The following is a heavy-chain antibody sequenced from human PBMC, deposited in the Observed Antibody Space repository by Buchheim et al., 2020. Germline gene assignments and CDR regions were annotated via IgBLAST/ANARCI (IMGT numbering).Heavy chain of an antibody. D-gene: IGHD5-12*01. CDR2: INPNSGGT. CDR1: GYTFTGYY. V-gene: IGHV1-2*04. J-gene: IGHJ4*02. CDR3: ARSGLVGYSGYYIDY. Sequence: QVQLVQSGAEVKKPGASVKVSCKASGYTFTGYYMHWVRQAPGQGLEWMGWINPNSGGTNYAKKFQGWVTMTRDTSISTAYMELSRLRSDDTAVYYCARSGLVGYSGYYIDYWGQGTL.